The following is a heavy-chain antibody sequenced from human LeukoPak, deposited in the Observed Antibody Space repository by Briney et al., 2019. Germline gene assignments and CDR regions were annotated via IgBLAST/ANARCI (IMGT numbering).Heavy chain of an antibody. V-gene: IGHV1-8*01. J-gene: IGHJ6*03. D-gene: IGHD3-3*01. Sequence: ASVKVSCKASGYTFTSYSTNWVRQATGQGLEWMGWMNPNSGNTGYAQKFQDRVTITRNTSISTAYMELSSLRSEDTAVYYCARAPSYDFWSGHHLTPFVRTSYYYYMDVWGKGTTVTVSS. CDR3: ARAPSYDFWSGHHLTPFVRTSYYYYMDV. CDR2: MNPNSGNT. CDR1: GYTFTSYS.